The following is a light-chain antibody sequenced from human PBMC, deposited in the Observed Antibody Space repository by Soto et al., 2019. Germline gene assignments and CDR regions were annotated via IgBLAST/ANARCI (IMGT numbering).Light chain of an antibody. J-gene: IGKJ2*01. CDR1: QNILHSSNSNNY. CDR3: QQYYSSPYT. V-gene: IGKV4-1*01. Sequence: DIVMTQSPDSLAVSLGERATINCKSSQNILHSSNSNNYLAWYQQKPGQPPKLLIYWASTREYGVPDRVSGSGSGTDFTLTISSLHAEDVAVYYCQQYYSSPYTFGQGTKLEIK. CDR2: WAS.